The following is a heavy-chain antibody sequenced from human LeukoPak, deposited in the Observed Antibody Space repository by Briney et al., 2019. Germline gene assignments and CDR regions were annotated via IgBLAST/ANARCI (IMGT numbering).Heavy chain of an antibody. J-gene: IGHJ6*02. CDR1: GYTFTGYY. CDR2: INPNSGGT. Sequence: GASVKVSCKASGYTFTGYYMHWVRQAPGQGLEWMGWINPNSGGTNYAQKFQGRVTMTRDTSISTAYMELSRLRSDDTAVNYCARVWVVRGVIPHGMDVWGQGTTVTVSS. CDR3: ARVWVVRGVIPHGMDV. V-gene: IGHV1-2*02. D-gene: IGHD3-10*01.